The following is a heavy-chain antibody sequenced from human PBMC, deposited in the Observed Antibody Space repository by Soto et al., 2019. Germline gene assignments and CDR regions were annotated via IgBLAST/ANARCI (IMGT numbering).Heavy chain of an antibody. J-gene: IGHJ4*02. CDR2: IIAGNGNT. CDR3: ARDPRDYVLDY. D-gene: IGHD4-17*01. V-gene: IGHV1-3*01. Sequence: ASVKVSCKASGYTFTSYAMHWVRQAPGQRLEWMGWIIAGNGNTKYSQKFQGRVTITRDTSASTAYMELSSLRSEDTAVYYCARDPRDYVLDYWGQGTLVTVSS. CDR1: GYTFTSYA.